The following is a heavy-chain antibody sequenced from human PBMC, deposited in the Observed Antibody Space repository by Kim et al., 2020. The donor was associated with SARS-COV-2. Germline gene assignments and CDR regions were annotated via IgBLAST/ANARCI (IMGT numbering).Heavy chain of an antibody. CDR1: GGSISSSSYY. CDR2: IYYSGST. Sequence: SETLSLTCTVSGGSISSSSYYWGWIRQPPGKGLEWIGSIYYSGSTYYNPSLKSRVTISVDTSKNQFSLKLSSVTAADTAVYYCARQDPYPGYSNYRTQANNWFDPWGQGTLVTVSS. J-gene: IGHJ5*02. CDR3: ARQDPYPGYSNYRTQANNWFDP. V-gene: IGHV4-39*01. D-gene: IGHD4-4*01.